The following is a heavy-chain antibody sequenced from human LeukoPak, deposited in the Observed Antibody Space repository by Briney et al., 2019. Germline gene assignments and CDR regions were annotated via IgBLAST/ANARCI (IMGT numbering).Heavy chain of an antibody. D-gene: IGHD3-3*01. CDR1: GYTFTSYY. V-gene: IGHV1-46*01. CDR3: ARVAYSGTIFGVVTHFDY. Sequence: ASVKVSCKASGYTFTSYYMHWVRQAPGQGLEWMGIINPSGGSTSYAQKFQGRVTMTRGTSTSTVYMELSSLRSEDTAVYYCARVAYSGTIFGVVTHFDYWGQGTLVTVSS. CDR2: INPSGGST. J-gene: IGHJ4*02.